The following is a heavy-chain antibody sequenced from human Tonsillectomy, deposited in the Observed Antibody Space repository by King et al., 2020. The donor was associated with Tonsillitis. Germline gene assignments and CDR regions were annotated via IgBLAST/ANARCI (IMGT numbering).Heavy chain of an antibody. CDR2: ISYDGSNK. D-gene: IGHD2-15*01. Sequence: VQLVESGGGVVQPGRSLRLSCAASGFTFSSYGMHWVRQAPGKGLEWVAVISYDGSNKYYADSVKGRFTISRDNSKNTLYLQMNSLRAEDTAVYYRANSFYCSGGSCFPPFDYWGQGTLVTVSS. CDR1: GFTFSSYG. CDR3: ANSFYCSGGSCFPPFDY. V-gene: IGHV3-30*18. J-gene: IGHJ4*02.